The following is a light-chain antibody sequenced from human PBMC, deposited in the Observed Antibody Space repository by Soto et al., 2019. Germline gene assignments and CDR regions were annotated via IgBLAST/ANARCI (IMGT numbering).Light chain of an antibody. CDR1: QSVSSN. Sequence: EIVMTQSPATLSVSPGERATLSCRASQSVSSNLAWYQQKPGQAPRLLIYGESPRATGIPDRLSGSGSGTEFTLTISSLQSEDIVVFYCQQYNNWPQTFGQGTKLEIK. CDR3: QQYNNWPQT. V-gene: IGKV3-15*01. CDR2: GES. J-gene: IGKJ2*01.